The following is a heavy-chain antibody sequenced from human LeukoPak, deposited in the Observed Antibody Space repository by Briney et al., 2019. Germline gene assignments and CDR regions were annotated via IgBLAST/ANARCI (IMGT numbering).Heavy chain of an antibody. CDR1: GFTFSSYD. CDR2: IGTAGDT. J-gene: IGHJ6*02. CDR3: ARERAYYDILTGYSGYYGMDV. D-gene: IGHD3-9*01. V-gene: IGHV3-13*01. Sequence: AGGSLRLSCAASGFTFSSYDMPWVRQATGKGLEGWSAIGTAGDTYYPGSVKGRFTISRENAKNSLYLQMNSLRAGDTAVYYCARERAYYDILTGYSGYYGMDVWGQGTTVTVSS.